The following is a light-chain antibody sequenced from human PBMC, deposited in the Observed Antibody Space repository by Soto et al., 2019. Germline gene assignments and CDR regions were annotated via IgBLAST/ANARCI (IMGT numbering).Light chain of an antibody. CDR2: GVS. CDR3: SSYAGSNHFV. J-gene: IGLJ1*01. Sequence: QSALTQPPSASGSPGRSVTISCTGTSGDVGGYKYFAWYQQHPGKAPNLMIYGVSKGPSGVPYRFSGSKSGNTASRTVSGLQTEDEADYYCSSYAGSNHFVFGTGTKLTVL. V-gene: IGLV2-8*01. CDR1: SGDVGGYKY.